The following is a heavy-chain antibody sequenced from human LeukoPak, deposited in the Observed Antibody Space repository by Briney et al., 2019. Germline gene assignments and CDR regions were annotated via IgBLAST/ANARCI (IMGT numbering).Heavy chain of an antibody. CDR2: IWYDGSNK. J-gene: IGHJ4*02. CDR3: ARDRDGSGSSTFDY. D-gene: IGHD3-10*01. CDR1: GFTFSSYG. V-gene: IGHV3-33*08. Sequence: SGGSLRLSCAASGFTFSSYGMHWVRQAPGKGLEWVAVIWYDGSNKYYADSVKGRFTISRDNSKNTLYLQMNSLRAEDTAVYYCARDRDGSGSSTFDYWGQGTLVTVSS.